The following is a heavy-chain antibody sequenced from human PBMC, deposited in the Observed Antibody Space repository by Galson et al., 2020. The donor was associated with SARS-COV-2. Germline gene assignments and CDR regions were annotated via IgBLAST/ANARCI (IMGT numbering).Heavy chain of an antibody. D-gene: IGHD3-10*01. J-gene: IGHJ4*02. CDR3: AREPIPYYGSGSFSPGFDY. Sequence: SETLSLTCAVYGGSFSNNNWSWIRQPPGQGPEWIGDISHSGTTNYNPSLDRRVPISIDTSNNQFSLRLTSVTAADTAVYYCAREPIPYYGSGSFSPGFDYWGQGSLVTVSS. CDR2: ISHSGTT. CDR1: GGSFSNNN. V-gene: IGHV4-34*01.